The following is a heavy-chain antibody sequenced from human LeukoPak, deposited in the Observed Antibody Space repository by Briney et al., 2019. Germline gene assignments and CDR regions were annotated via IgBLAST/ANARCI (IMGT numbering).Heavy chain of an antibody. CDR2: IDGAASNT. J-gene: IGHJ4*02. CDR1: GFSFSSFA. V-gene: IGHV3-23*01. D-gene: IGHD6-19*01. Sequence: PGGSLRLSCRASGFSFSSFAMNWVRQAPGKGLEWVSSIDGAASNTYYADSVKGRFILSRDKSKNAVFLQMNSLRVEDTAMYYCARDRVLVVAGFFEYWGPGTLVTVSS. CDR3: ARDRVLVVAGFFEY.